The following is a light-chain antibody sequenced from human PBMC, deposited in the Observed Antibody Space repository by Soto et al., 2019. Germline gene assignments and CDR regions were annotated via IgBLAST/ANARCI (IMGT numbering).Light chain of an antibody. J-gene: IGKJ3*01. CDR3: QQFGSSPGFT. V-gene: IGKV3-20*01. Sequence: EIVLTQSPGTLSLSPGERATLSCRASQSITNRYLAWYQQKPGQAPRLLIYAASSRATGIPDRFSGSGSGTDFTLTISRLEPEDFAVYYCQQFGSSPGFTFGPGTKVDIK. CDR1: QSITNRY. CDR2: AAS.